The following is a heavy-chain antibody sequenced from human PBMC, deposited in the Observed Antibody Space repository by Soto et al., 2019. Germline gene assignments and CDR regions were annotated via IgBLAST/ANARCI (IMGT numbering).Heavy chain of an antibody. V-gene: IGHV3-30*18. Sequence: QVQLVESGGGVVQPGRSLRLSCAASGFTFSSYGIHWVRQAPGKGLEWVAVISYDGSNKYYADSVKGRFTISRDNSKNPLYLQMNSLRAEDTAVYYCAKGREEDFDSWGQGTLVTVSS. D-gene: IGHD1-26*01. CDR2: ISYDGSNK. CDR3: AKGREEDFDS. J-gene: IGHJ4*02. CDR1: GFTFSSYG.